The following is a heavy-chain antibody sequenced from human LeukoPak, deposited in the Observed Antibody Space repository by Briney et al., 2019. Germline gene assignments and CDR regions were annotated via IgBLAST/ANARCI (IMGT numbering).Heavy chain of an antibody. CDR3: AAILSGA. D-gene: IGHD2-15*01. CDR1: GYTFTGYY. CDR2: FDPEDGET. V-gene: IGHV1-24*01. Sequence: ASVKVSCKASGYTFTGYYMHWVRQAPGKGLEWMGGFDPEDGETIYAQKFQGRVTMTEDTSTDTAYMELSSLRSEDTAVYYCAAILSGAWGQGTLVTVSS. J-gene: IGHJ5*02.